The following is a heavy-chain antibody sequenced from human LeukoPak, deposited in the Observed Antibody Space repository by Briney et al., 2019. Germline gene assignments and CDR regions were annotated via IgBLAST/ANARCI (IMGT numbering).Heavy chain of an antibody. J-gene: IGHJ4*02. D-gene: IGHD6-13*01. V-gene: IGHV4-34*01. CDR2: INHSGST. Sequence: SETLSLTCAVYGGSFSGYYWSWIRQPPGKGLEWIGEINHSGSTNYNPSLKSRVAISVDTSKNQFSLKLSSVTAADAAVYCCARGIRPPITAAVTGFYFDYWGQGTLVTVSS. CDR1: GGSFSGYY. CDR3: ARGIRPPITAAVTGFYFDY.